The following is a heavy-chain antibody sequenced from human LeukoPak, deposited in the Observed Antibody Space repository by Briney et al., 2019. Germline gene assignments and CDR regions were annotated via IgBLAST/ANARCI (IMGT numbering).Heavy chain of an antibody. CDR3: ARERYTSAWYFDS. V-gene: IGHV3-33*01. Sequence: PGGSLRLSCAASGFTFRSSDMHWVRQAPGKGLEWVAVIWYDGSNTYFAASVKGRFTISRDNSKNTLYLQMNSLRAEDTAVYYCARERYTSAWYFDSWGQGTLVTVSS. CDR2: IWYDGSNT. CDR1: GFTFRSSD. D-gene: IGHD6-19*01. J-gene: IGHJ4*02.